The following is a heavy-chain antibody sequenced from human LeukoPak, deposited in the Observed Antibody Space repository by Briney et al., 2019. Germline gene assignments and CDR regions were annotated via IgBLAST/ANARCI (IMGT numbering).Heavy chain of an antibody. J-gene: IGHJ4*02. CDR3: ARVQAEVGPGH. CDR1: GASFSGYY. D-gene: IGHD1-26*01. V-gene: IGHV4-34*01. Sequence: SETLSLTCAVYGASFSGYYWSWIRQPPGKGLEWIGEINHSGSSNYNPSLKSRVSISLDTSKNQFSLKLTSVTAADTAVYYCARVQAEVGPGHWGQGTLVTVSS. CDR2: INHSGSS.